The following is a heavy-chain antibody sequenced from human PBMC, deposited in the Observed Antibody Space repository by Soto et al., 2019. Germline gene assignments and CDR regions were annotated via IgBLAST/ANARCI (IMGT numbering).Heavy chain of an antibody. CDR3: ARDLLNYGSPGGFDP. CDR1: GFTFSSYA. CDR2: ISYDGSNK. V-gene: IGHV3-30-3*01. J-gene: IGHJ5*02. D-gene: IGHD3-10*01. Sequence: PWGSLRLSCAASGFTFSSYAMHWVRQAPGKGLEWVAVISYDGSNKYYADSVKGRFTISRDNSKNTLYLQMNGLRAEDTAVYYCARDLLNYGSPGGFDPWGQGTLVTVSS.